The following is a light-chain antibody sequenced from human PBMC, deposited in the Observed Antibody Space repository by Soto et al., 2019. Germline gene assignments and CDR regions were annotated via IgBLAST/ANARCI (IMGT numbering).Light chain of an antibody. CDR1: QNVENY. Sequence: ETVLTQSPATLSLSPGERATLSCRASQNVENYLAWYQQKPGQAPRLLVYDASNRATGIPARFSGSGCGTDFNLTISSRAPEDFEVYYCQQRKDWPPLTFGQGTRLDI. V-gene: IGKV3-11*01. CDR2: DAS. J-gene: IGKJ5*01. CDR3: QQRKDWPPLT.